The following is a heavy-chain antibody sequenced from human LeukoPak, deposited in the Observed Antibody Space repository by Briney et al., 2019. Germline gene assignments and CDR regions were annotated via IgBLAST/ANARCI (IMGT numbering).Heavy chain of an antibody. CDR3: ARQGPVSGQFFYVMDV. CDR2: IYHSGST. V-gene: IGHV4-30-2*01. J-gene: IGHJ6*02. CDR1: GGSISSGGYS. Sequence: SETLSLTCAVSGGSISSGGYSWSWIRQPPGKGLEWIGYIYHSGSTYYNPSLKSRVTISVDRSKNQFSLKLSSVTAADTAVYYCARQGPVSGQFFYVMDVWGQGTTVTVSS. D-gene: IGHD2/OR15-2a*01.